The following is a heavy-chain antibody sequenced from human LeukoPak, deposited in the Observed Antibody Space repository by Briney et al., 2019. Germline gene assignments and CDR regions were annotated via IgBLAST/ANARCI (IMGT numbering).Heavy chain of an antibody. CDR3: AREKDGDAFDI. D-gene: IGHD2-15*01. CDR1: GFTFSSYN. V-gene: IGHV3-21*01. CDR2: ISSSSSYI. Sequence: KTGGSLRLSCAASGFTFSSYNMNWVRQAPGKGLEWVSSISSSSSYIYYADSVKGRFTISRDNAKNSLYLQMNSLRAEDTAVYYCAREKDGDAFDIWGQGTMVTVSS. J-gene: IGHJ3*02.